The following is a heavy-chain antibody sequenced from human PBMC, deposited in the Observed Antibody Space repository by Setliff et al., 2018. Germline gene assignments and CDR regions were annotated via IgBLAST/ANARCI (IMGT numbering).Heavy chain of an antibody. Sequence: ASVKVSCKTSGYTFTNFGINWVRQAPGQGLEWMGWNSAYAQKFQGRVTMTTDSSTTTAYMELKTLRSDDTAVYYCARGRGPDIVVTIPGDYWGQGTQVTVSS. CDR3: ARGRGPDIVVTIPGDY. CDR1: GYTFTNFG. V-gene: IGHV1-18*01. CDR2: NSA. D-gene: IGHD2-15*01. J-gene: IGHJ4*02.